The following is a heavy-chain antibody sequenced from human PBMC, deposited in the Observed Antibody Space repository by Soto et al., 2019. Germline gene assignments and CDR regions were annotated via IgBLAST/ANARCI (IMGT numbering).Heavy chain of an antibody. V-gene: IGHV3-7*01. CDR3: ARDGHNMNDVDH. D-gene: IGHD1-1*01. CDR1: GFTAGDFW. CDR2: INNDGSEK. J-gene: IGHJ5*02. Sequence: GGSLRLSCTASGFTAGDFWMNWVRQAPGKGLEWVALINNDGSEKYYLDSVKGRFTISRDNTKNSLYLQMSSLRVEDTALYYCARDGHNMNDVDHWGQGTLVTVSS.